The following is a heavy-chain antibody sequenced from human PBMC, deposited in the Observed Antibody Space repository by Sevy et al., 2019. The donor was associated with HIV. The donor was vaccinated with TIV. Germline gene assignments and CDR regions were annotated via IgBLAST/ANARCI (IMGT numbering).Heavy chain of an antibody. J-gene: IGHJ1*01. CDR3: ARVLGYCSGGSCYDEYFQH. Sequence: GGSLRRSCAASGFTFSSYWMSWVRQAPGKGLEWVANIKQDGSEKYYVDSVKGRFTISRDNAKNSLYLQMNSLRAEDTAVYYCARVLGYCSGGSCYDEYFQHWGQGTLVTVSS. CDR2: IKQDGSEK. CDR1: GFTFSSYW. V-gene: IGHV3-7*01. D-gene: IGHD2-15*01.